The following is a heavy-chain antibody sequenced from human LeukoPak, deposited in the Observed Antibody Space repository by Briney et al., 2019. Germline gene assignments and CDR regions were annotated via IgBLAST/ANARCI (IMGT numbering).Heavy chain of an antibody. J-gene: IGHJ4*02. Sequence: GGSLRLSCTASGFTFSTYAMSWVRQAPGKGLEWVSAISGSGGSTYYADSVKGRFTISRDNSKNTLYLQLNSLRAEDTAVYYCAIVGATTGGYWGQGTLVTVSS. CDR2: ISGSGGST. V-gene: IGHV3-23*01. D-gene: IGHD1-26*01. CDR1: GFTFSTYA. CDR3: AIVGATTGGY.